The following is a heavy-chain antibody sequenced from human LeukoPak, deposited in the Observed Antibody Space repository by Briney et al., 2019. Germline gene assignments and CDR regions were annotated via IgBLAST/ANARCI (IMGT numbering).Heavy chain of an antibody. V-gene: IGHV3-74*01. D-gene: IGHD3-22*01. J-gene: IGHJ3*02. CDR2: INSDGSST. Sequence: GGSLRLSCAASGFTFSSYWMHWVRQAPGKGLVWVSRINSDGSSTSYADSVKGRFTTSRDNAKNTLYRQMNSLRAEDTAVYYCARVRTNYYDSRDAFDIWGQGTMVTVSS. CDR3: ARVRTNYYDSRDAFDI. CDR1: GFTFSSYW.